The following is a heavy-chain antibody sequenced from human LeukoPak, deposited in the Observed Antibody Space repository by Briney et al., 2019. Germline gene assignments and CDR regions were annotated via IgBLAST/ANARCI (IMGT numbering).Heavy chain of an antibody. CDR3: ARDVAASYYYYMDV. D-gene: IGHD6-25*01. CDR1: GGSISSYY. J-gene: IGHJ6*03. Sequence: PSETLSLTCTVSGGSISSYYWSWIRQPPGKGLEWIGYIYYSGSTNYNPSLKSRVTISVDTSKNQFSLKLSSVTAADTAVYYCARDVAASYYYYMDVWGKGTTVTVSS. V-gene: IGHV4-59*01. CDR2: IYYSGST.